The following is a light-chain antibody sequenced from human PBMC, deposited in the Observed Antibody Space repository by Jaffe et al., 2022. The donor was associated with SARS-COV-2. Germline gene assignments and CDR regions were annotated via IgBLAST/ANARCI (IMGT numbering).Light chain of an antibody. J-gene: IGKJ2*01. Sequence: ETVMTQSPDTLSVSPGERVTLSCRASQSVANNLAWYQQKPGQAPRLLIYGASTRATDIPARFSGGGSRTEFTLTISSLQSEDFAVYYCQQYNIWPRTFGQGTKLEIK. CDR2: GAS. CDR3: QQYNIWPRT. CDR1: QSVANN. V-gene: IGKV3-15*01.